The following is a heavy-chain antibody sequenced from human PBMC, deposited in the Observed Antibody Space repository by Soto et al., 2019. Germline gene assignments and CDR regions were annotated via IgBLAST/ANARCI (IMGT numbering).Heavy chain of an antibody. J-gene: IGHJ6*03. D-gene: IGHD1-1*01. CDR3: ARGKDGRRAGTYYFDMDV. Sequence: GPLRLSCAASGFSFRAYWVTWVRQAPGKGLDWVANIKQDGSEKYYLDSLKGRFTISRDNAKNSVYLLMNSLRDEDTAVYYCARGKDGRRAGTYYFDMDVWGKGTTVTVSS. CDR1: GFSFRAYW. V-gene: IGHV3-7*01. CDR2: IKQDGSEK.